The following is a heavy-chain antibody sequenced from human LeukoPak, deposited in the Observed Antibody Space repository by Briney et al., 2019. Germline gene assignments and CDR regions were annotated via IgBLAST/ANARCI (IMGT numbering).Heavy chain of an antibody. J-gene: IGHJ3*02. CDR3: ARDLAAHDAFDI. CDR1: GGSISSYY. CDR2: IYYSGST. D-gene: IGHD2-15*01. V-gene: IGHV4-59*01. Sequence: SETLSLTCTVSGGSISSYYWSWIRQAPGKGLEWIGYIYYSGSTNYNPSLKSRVTISVDTSKNQFSLKLSSVTAADTAVYYCARDLAAHDAFDIWGQGTMVTVSS.